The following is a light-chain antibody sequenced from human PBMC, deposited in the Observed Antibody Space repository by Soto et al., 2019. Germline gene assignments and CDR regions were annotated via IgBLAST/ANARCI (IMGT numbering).Light chain of an antibody. CDR2: DVS. V-gene: IGLV2-11*01. CDR3: CSYAGSYTFDV. CDR1: SSDVGGYNY. J-gene: IGLJ1*01. Sequence: SALTQPRSVSGSPGQSVTISCTGTSSDVGGYNYVSWYQQHPGKAPKLMIYDVSKRPSGVPDRFSGSKSGNTASLTISGLQAEDEADYYCCSYAGSYTFDVFGNGPKVTVL.